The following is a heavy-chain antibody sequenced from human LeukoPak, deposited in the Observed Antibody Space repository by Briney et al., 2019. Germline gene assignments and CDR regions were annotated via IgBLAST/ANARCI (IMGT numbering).Heavy chain of an antibody. V-gene: IGHV3-53*01. J-gene: IGHJ4*02. D-gene: IGHD1-26*01. CDR3: AKGGKWDVTPFDY. Sequence: GGSLRLSCAASGFTVDSNYLSWVRQAPGKGLEWVSTIYTGGNTYYAASVKGRFTISRDNSKNTLYLQVNSLRAEDTAVYYCAKGGKWDVTPFDYWGQGTLVTVSS. CDR1: GFTVDSNY. CDR2: IYTGGNT.